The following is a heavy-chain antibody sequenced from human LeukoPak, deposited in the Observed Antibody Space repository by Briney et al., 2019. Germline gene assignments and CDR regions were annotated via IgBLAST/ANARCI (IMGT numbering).Heavy chain of an antibody. CDR2: ISYDGIKK. CDR3: AKDGAQYWRYCSSTSCSPVGYYMDV. CDR1: GFTFSTYA. V-gene: IGHV3-30*04. D-gene: IGHD2-2*01. J-gene: IGHJ6*03. Sequence: PGGSLRLSCAASGFTFSTYAIHWVRQAPGKGLDWVAVISYDGIKKYYADSVKGRFSISRDNSKNMLYLEMNSLRAEDTALYYCAKDGAQYWRYCSSTSCSPVGYYMDVWGKGTTVTISS.